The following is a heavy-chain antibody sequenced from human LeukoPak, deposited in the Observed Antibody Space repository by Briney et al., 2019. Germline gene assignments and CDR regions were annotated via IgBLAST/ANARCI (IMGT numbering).Heavy chain of an antibody. CDR3: ARSPEKGTVDY. V-gene: IGHV3-7*01. CDR1: GFTFHSYW. CDR2: INADGREE. J-gene: IGHJ4*02. Sequence: PGGSLRLSCTASGFTFHSYWMSWVRQTPGKGLEWVANINADGREEYYVDSVKGRLTISRDNARDSLYLQMSGLSAEDTAVYYCARSPEKGTVDYWGQGTLVTVSS. D-gene: IGHD1-1*01.